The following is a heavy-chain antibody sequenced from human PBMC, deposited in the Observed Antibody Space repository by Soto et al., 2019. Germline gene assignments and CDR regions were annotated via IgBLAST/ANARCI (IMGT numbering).Heavy chain of an antibody. J-gene: IGHJ4*02. Sequence: SETLSLTCTVAGGSIIGYYWSCIRQPAGKGLEWIGRIYSDGSTNYNPSLKSRVTMSVDTSKNQFSLKLTSMTAADTAMYYCARMRAAGTFDYWGQGTLVTVSS. V-gene: IGHV4-4*07. CDR1: GGSIIGYY. CDR2: IYSDGST. D-gene: IGHD6-13*01. CDR3: ARMRAAGTFDY.